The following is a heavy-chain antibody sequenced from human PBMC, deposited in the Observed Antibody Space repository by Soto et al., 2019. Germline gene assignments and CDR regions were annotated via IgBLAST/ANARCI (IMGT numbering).Heavy chain of an antibody. CDR2: IYYSGST. D-gene: IGHD5-12*01. V-gene: IGHV4-31*03. CDR1: GGSISSGGYY. Sequence: SETLSLTCTVSGGSISSGGYYWSWIRQHPGKGLEWIGYIYYSGSTYYNPSLKSRVTISVDTSKNQFSPKLSSVTAADTAVYYCARVAEMATFYFDYWGQGTLVTVSS. CDR3: ARVAEMATFYFDY. J-gene: IGHJ4*02.